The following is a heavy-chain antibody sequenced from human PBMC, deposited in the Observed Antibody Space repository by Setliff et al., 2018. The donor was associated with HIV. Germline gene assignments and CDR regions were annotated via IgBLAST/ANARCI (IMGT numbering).Heavy chain of an antibody. J-gene: IGHJ6*03. CDR3: ASEAWTSYRSSSGYYYYYMDV. CDR1: GDSVSSASYY. V-gene: IGHV4-61*01. Sequence: PSETLSLTCTVSGDSVSSASYYWSWIRQPPGKGLEWIGYIYYSGTTKYNPSLKSRVTISVDTSKNQFSLKLSSVTAADTAVYCCASEAWTSYRSSSGYYYYYMDVWGKGTTVTVSS. CDR2: IYYSGTT. D-gene: IGHD6-6*01.